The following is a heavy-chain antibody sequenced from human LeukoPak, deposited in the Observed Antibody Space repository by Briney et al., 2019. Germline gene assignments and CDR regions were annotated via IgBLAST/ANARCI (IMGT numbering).Heavy chain of an antibody. CDR2: IYHSGST. J-gene: IGHJ4*02. Sequence: SETLSLTCAVSGGSFTGSNWWSWVRQPPGKGLEWIGEIYHSGSTNYNPSLKSRVTISVDNSKNQFSLKLSSVTAADTAVYYCVTYYFDSSGPKKNYWGQGTLVTVSS. CDR3: VTYYFDSSGPKKNY. D-gene: IGHD3-22*01. V-gene: IGHV4-4*02. CDR1: GGSFTGSNW.